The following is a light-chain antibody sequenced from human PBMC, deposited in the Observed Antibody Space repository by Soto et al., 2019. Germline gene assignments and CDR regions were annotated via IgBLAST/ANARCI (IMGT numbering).Light chain of an antibody. V-gene: IGKV1-9*01. CDR1: QGISSY. CDR3: QQSRA. J-gene: IGKJ3*01. Sequence: DIQLTQSPSFLSASVGDRVTITCRASQGISSYLAWYQQKPGKAPKLLIYAASTLQSGVPSRFSGSESGTEFTLTISSLQPEDFATYYCQQSRAFGPGTKVDIK. CDR2: AAS.